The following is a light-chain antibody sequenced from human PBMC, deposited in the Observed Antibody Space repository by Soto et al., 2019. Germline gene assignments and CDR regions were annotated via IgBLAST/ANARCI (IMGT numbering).Light chain of an antibody. V-gene: IGKV3-11*01. CDR2: GAS. CDR1: QSVRSN. J-gene: IGKJ3*01. CDR3: QQRSNWPLT. Sequence: EIVMTQSPVTLSVSPGERATLSCRASQSVRSNLAWYQQKPGQAPSPLIYGASSRATGIPARFSGSGSGTDFTLTISSLEPEDFAVYYCQQRSNWPLTFGPGTKVDIK.